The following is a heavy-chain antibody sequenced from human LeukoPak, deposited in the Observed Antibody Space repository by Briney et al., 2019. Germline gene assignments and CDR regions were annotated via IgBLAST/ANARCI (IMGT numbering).Heavy chain of an antibody. D-gene: IGHD6-19*01. V-gene: IGHV4-34*01. CDR2: INHSEST. CDR3: ARIPGRYSSGWYRRYYFDY. J-gene: IGHJ4*02. CDR1: GGSFSGYY. Sequence: SETLSLTCAVYGGSFSGYYWSWIRQRPGKGLEGIGEINHSESTNYNQSHNSRVTISVDTSKNQFSLKLTSVTAADTAVYYCARIPGRYSSGWYRRYYFDYWGQGTLVTVSS.